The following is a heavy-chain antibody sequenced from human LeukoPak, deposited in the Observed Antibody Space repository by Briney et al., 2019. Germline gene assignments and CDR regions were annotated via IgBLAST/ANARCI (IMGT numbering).Heavy chain of an antibody. J-gene: IGHJ1*01. CDR3: ARAPSEIGGYYPEYFRH. CDR1: GFTFSSYS. CDR2: IKSDGST. V-gene: IGHV3-74*01. Sequence: GGSLRLSCAASGFTFSSYSMNWVRQAPGKGLVWVSRIKSDGSTNYADSVKGRFTISRDNTKNTVSLQMNSLRPVDTGVYYCARAPSEIGGYYPEYFRHWGQGTLVTVSS. D-gene: IGHD3-22*01.